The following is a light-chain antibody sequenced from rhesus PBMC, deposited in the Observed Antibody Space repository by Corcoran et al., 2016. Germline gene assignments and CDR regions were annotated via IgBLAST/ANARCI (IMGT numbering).Light chain of an antibody. Sequence: DIQMTQSPSSLSASVGDRVTITCRASQGITNDVAWYQQKPGETLKLLIYEASSLQSGIPSRFSGSGSGTDFTLTISSLQSEDFATYYCQRHNRCPRTFGQGTKVEIK. V-gene: IGKV1-25*01. CDR1: QGITND. CDR2: EAS. J-gene: IGKJ1*01. CDR3: QRHNRCPRT.